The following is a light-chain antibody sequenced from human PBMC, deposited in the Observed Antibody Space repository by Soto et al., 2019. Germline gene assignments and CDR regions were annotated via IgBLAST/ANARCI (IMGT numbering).Light chain of an antibody. CDR3: AAWDDSLNGVV. CDR2: NNN. CDR1: SSNIGTNT. V-gene: IGLV1-44*01. Sequence: QSVLTQPPSASGTPGQRVTISCSGSSSNIGTNTVNWYKQLPGTAPKLLSYNNNQRPSGVPDRFSGSKSGTSASLAISGLQSEDEADYYCAAWDDSLNGVVFGGGTKLTVL. J-gene: IGLJ2*01.